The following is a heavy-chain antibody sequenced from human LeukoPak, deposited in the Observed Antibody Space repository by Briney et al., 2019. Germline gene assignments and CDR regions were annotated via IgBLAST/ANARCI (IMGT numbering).Heavy chain of an antibody. CDR3: ARDKIVGATIFDY. Sequence: PGGSLRLSCAASGFTFSSYAMSWVRQAPGKGLEWVSAISGSGGIPYYADSVKGRFTTSRDNSKNTLYLQMNSLRAEDTAVYYCARDKIVGATIFDYWGQGTLVTVSS. CDR1: GFTFSSYA. D-gene: IGHD1-26*01. CDR2: ISGSGGIP. J-gene: IGHJ4*02. V-gene: IGHV3-23*01.